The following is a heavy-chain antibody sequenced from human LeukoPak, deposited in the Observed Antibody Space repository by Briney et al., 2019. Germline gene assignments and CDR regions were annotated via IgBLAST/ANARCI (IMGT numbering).Heavy chain of an antibody. CDR1: GGSISSTSHY. Sequence: NPSETLSFTCTVSGGSISSTSHYWGWIRQPPGKGLEWIGNIYYSGSTYYNPSLKSRVTISVDTSKNQFSLKLSSVTATDTAVYYCARRSPGVVFYYWGQGTLVTVSS. J-gene: IGHJ4*02. D-gene: IGHD3-10*01. CDR2: IYYSGST. V-gene: IGHV4-39*01. CDR3: ARRSPGVVFYY.